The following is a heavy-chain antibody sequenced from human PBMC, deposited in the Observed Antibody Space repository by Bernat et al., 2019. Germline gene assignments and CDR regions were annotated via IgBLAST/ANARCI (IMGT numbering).Heavy chain of an antibody. V-gene: IGHV3-30*04. CDR2: ISYDGINK. Sequence: QVQLVESGGGVVQPGRSLRLSCAASGFTFSSYAIHWVRQAPGKGLEWVAAISYDGINKYYADPVKGRFTISRDNSKNTLYLQMISLRAEDTAVYYCARDRRGTDSGGMDVWGQGTTVTVSS. CDR3: ARDRRGTDSGGMDV. J-gene: IGHJ6*02. CDR1: GFTFSSYA. D-gene: IGHD3-16*01.